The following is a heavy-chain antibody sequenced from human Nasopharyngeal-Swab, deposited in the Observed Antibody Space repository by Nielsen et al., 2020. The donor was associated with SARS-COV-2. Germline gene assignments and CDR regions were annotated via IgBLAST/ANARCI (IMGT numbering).Heavy chain of an antibody. CDR3: AKAPWTYSSGWYAP. D-gene: IGHD6-19*01. J-gene: IGHJ5*02. CDR2: ISGSGGST. Sequence: WIRQPPGKGLEWVSAISGSGGSTYYADSVKGRFTISRDNSKNTLYLQMNSLRAEDTAVYYCAKAPWTYSSGWYAPWGQGTLVTVSS. V-gene: IGHV3-23*01.